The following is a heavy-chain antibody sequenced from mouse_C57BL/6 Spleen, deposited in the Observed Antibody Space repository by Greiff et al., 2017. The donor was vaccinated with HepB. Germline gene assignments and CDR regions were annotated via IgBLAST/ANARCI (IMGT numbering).Heavy chain of an antibody. CDR1: GYAFTNYL. J-gene: IGHJ2*01. Sequence: QVQLQQSGAELVRPGTSVKVSCKASGYAFTNYLIEWVKQRPGQGLEWIGVINPGSGGTNYNEKFKGKATLTADKSSSTAYMQLSSLTSEDSAVYFCARSTVVAHYFDYWGQGTTLTVSS. V-gene: IGHV1-54*01. CDR3: ARSTVVAHYFDY. D-gene: IGHD1-1*01. CDR2: INPGSGGT.